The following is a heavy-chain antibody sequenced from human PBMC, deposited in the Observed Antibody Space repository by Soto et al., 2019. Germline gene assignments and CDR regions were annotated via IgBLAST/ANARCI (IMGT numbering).Heavy chain of an antibody. Sequence: QVQLLESGGGVVQPGRSLRLSCAASGFIFSNYGMHWVRQAPGKGLEWVAVIWYDGSKKYYADSVKGRFTISRDNSKNMHDVEMTSLGVEDTAGYDCALGHGGDVYYGMEVWGQGTTVSVSS. CDR3: ALGHGGDVYYGMEV. D-gene: IGHD2-21*02. V-gene: IGHV3-33*01. CDR1: GFIFSNYG. CDR2: IWYDGSKK. J-gene: IGHJ6*02.